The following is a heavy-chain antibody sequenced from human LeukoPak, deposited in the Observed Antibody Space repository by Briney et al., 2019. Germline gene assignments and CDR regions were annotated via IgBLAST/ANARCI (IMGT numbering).Heavy chain of an antibody. CDR3: ARDRCSSTSCFFGY. D-gene: IGHD2-2*01. V-gene: IGHV3-11*01. J-gene: IGHJ4*02. Sequence: PGGSLRLSCAASGFTFSDYYTSWIRQAPGKGLEWVSYISSSGSTIYYADSVKGRFTISRDNAKNSLCLQMNSLRAEDTAVYYCARDRCSSTSCFFGYWGQGTLVTVSS. CDR1: GFTFSDYY. CDR2: ISSSGSTI.